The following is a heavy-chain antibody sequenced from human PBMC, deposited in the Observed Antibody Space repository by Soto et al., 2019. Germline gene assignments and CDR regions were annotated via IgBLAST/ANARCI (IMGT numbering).Heavy chain of an antibody. D-gene: IGHD3-16*01. CDR2: STHVGGTP. Sequence: PGGTLRLSCSASGLSLKDYGMPWVRQAPGKGLEQVAASTHVGGTPYYVESVKARFTASRDNSKNTLYLQIGSLRPEDTAIYFCVNDHSHECFVDYWGQRTLVTVSS. CDR3: VNDHSHECFVDY. CDR1: GLSLKDYG. J-gene: IGHJ4*02. V-gene: IGHV3-64D*06.